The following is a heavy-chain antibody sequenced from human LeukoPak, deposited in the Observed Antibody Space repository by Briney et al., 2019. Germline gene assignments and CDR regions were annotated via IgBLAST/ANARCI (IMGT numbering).Heavy chain of an antibody. CDR3: ARGLDYAKVGY. Sequence: SETLSLTCAVYGTSFSGSYWNWVRQPPGKGLEWIGEINHSGSTDCNASLKSRVTMSVDTSRNQFSLKLTSVTAADTAVYYCARGLDYAKVGYWGQGTLVTVSS. CDR1: GTSFSGSY. J-gene: IGHJ4*02. V-gene: IGHV4-34*01. D-gene: IGHD4-17*01. CDR2: INHSGST.